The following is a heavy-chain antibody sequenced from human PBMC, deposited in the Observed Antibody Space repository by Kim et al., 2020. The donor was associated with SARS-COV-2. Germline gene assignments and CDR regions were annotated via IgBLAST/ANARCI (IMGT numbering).Heavy chain of an antibody. J-gene: IGHJ6*02. D-gene: IGHD3-9*01. Sequence: ADPEKGSVTISRDNAKNSLSLQMNSLRAEDTAVYYCARAGGLTYYYGMDVWGQGTTVTVSS. CDR3: ARAGGLTYYYGMDV. V-gene: IGHV3-21*01.